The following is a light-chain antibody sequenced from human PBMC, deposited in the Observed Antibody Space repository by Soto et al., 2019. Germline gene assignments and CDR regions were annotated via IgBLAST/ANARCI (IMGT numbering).Light chain of an antibody. J-gene: IGLJ2*01. Sequence: ALTQPPSASGSPGQSVTISCTGTSSDVGSYNYVSWYQQHPDKAPKLMIYEVNKRPSGVPDRFSGSKSGNTASLTVSGLQAEDEADYYCTSYAGYNNPVVFGGGTKLTVL. CDR1: SSDVGSYNY. CDR2: EVN. V-gene: IGLV2-8*01. CDR3: TSYAGYNNPVV.